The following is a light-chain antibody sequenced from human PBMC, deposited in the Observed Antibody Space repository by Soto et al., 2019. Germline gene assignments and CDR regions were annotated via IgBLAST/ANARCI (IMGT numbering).Light chain of an antibody. CDR2: EAA. CDR3: TSYTSASTLV. J-gene: IGLJ2*01. V-gene: IGLV2-14*01. CDR1: SDDIGANNY. Sequence: QSAPTQPASASRSPGQSITISCTGTSDDIGANNYVSWYQHHPGKAPKILIYEAANRPSGISHRFSGSKSGNTASLTISGLQAEDESDYFCTSYTSASTLVFGGGTKVTLL.